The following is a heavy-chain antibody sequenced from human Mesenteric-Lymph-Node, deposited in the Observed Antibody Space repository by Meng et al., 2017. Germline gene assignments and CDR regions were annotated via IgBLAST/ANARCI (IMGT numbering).Heavy chain of an antibody. CDR1: GGSISSSSYY. CDR2: IYYSGST. CDR3: ARVLGDYYGSGSYEYFFDY. V-gene: IGHV4-39*07. D-gene: IGHD3-10*01. J-gene: IGHJ4*02. Sequence: SETLSLTCTVSGGSISSSSYYWGWIRQPPGKGLEWIGSIYYSGSTYYNPSLKSRVTISVDTSKNQFSLKLSSVTAADTAVYYCARVLGDYYGSGSYEYFFDYWGQGTLVTVSS.